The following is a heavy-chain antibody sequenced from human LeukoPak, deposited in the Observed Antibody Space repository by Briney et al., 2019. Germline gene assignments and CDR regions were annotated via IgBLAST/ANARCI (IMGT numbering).Heavy chain of an antibody. J-gene: IGHJ4*02. D-gene: IGHD3-9*01. Sequence: SETLSLTCTVSGGSISSSSYYWGWIRQPPGKGLEWIVSIYYSGSTYYHPSLKSRVTISVDTSKNQFSLKLSAVTAADTAVYYCARHGDYDILTGFDYWGQGTLVTVSS. V-gene: IGHV4-39*01. CDR3: ARHGDYDILTGFDY. CDR2: IYYSGST. CDR1: GGSISSSSYY.